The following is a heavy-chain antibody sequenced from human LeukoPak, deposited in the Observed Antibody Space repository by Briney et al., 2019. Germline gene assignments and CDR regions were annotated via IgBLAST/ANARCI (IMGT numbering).Heavy chain of an antibody. CDR3: ARDAVDTRGFGELSYFDY. J-gene: IGHJ4*02. Sequence: PGGSLRLSCAASGFTVSSNYMSWVRQAPGKGLEWVSVIYSGGSTYYADSVKGRFTISRDNSKNTLYLQMNSLRAEDTAVYYCARDAVDTRGFGELSYFDYWGQGTLVTVSS. CDR2: IYSGGST. D-gene: IGHD3-10*01. V-gene: IGHV3-53*01. CDR1: GFTVSSNY.